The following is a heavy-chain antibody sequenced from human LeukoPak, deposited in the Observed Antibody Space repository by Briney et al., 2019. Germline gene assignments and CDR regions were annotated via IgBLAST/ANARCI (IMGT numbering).Heavy chain of an antibody. J-gene: IGHJ6*02. CDR3: ARGPATVTASYYYYGMDV. Sequence: GSLRLSCAASGLTFSNYDMHWVRQLTAKGLEWVSAIGTAGDTYYPGSVKGRFTISRENAKNSLYLQMNILRAGDTAVYYCARGPATVTASYYYYGMDVWGQGTTVTVSS. CDR1: GLTFSNYD. D-gene: IGHD4-17*01. CDR2: IGTAGDT. V-gene: IGHV3-13*01.